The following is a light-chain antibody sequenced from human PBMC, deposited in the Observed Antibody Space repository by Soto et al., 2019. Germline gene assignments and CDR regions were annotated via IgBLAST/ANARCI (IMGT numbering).Light chain of an antibody. CDR2: DAS. V-gene: IGKV3-15*01. CDR1: KSVFNN. J-gene: IGKJ1*01. Sequence: EMVMTQPPSTLSVSPGERATLSCTASKSVFNNLAWYQQKPGQAPRLLIYDASTRATGIPARFSGSGSETEFTLTISSLQSEDFAVYSCQQYNNWPRTFGQGTKVDIK. CDR3: QQYNNWPRT.